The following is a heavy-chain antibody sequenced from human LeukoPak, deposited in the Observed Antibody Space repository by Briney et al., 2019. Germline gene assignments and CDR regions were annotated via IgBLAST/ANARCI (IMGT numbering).Heavy chain of an antibody. CDR3: AKSPYYDASGYNREYYFDC. CDR1: GFTFSSYG. J-gene: IGHJ4*02. D-gene: IGHD3-22*01. Sequence: PGGSLRLSCAASGFTFSSYGMHWVRPAPGKGLEWVAVIWYDGSNKYYADSVKGRFTISRDNSRNTLYLQLNSLRAEDTAVYYCAKSPYYDASGYNREYYFDCWGQGTLVTVSS. V-gene: IGHV3-33*03. CDR2: IWYDGSNK.